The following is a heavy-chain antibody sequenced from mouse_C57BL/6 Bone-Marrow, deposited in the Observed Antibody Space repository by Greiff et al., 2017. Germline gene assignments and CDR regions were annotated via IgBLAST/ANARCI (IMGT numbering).Heavy chain of an antibody. J-gene: IGHJ4*01. CDR2: IWSGGST. V-gene: IGHV2-2*01. CDR1: GFSLTSYG. CDR3: SRRGKLAMDY. Sequence: VQLQQSGPGLVKPSQSLSITCTVSGFSLTSYGVPWVRQSPGTGLEWLGVIWSGGSTDYNASFISRLSISKDNSKSQVFFKMNSLQADDTAKYYCSRRGKLAMDYWGQGTSVTVSS.